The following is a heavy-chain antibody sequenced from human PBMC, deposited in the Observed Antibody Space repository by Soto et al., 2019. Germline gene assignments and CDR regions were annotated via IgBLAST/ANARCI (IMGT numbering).Heavy chain of an antibody. J-gene: IGHJ6*02. V-gene: IGHV3-9*02. CDR3: AKDDSMSGMDV. D-gene: IGHD3-3*01. Sequence: SLSLSSAASGVTSDDYGMHWVRQAPGKGLGWVSGISWNSGSIGYACSVKGRFTISRDNAKNSLYLQMNSLRAEDTSLYYCAKDDSMSGMDVWGQGTTVTVSS. CDR2: ISWNSGSI. CDR1: GVTSDDYG.